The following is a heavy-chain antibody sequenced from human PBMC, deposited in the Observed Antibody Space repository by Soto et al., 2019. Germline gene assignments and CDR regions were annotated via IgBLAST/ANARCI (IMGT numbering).Heavy chain of an antibody. D-gene: IGHD3-3*01. CDR2: ISAYNGNT. J-gene: IGHJ4*02. CDR1: GYTFTSYG. V-gene: IGHV1-18*01. CDR3: ARGKKRYYDFWSGYCDFDY. Sequence: ASVKVSCKASGYTFTSYGISWVRQAPGQGLEWMGWISAYNGNTNYAQKLQGRVTMTTDTSTSTAYMELRSLRSDDTAVYYCARGKKRYYDFWSGYCDFDYWGQGTLVTVS.